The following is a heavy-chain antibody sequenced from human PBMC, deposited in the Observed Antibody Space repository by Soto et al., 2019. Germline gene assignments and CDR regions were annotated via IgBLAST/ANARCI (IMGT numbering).Heavy chain of an antibody. J-gene: IGHJ6*02. CDR2: IDPSDSYT. CDR3: ARHRGIAVAGTRLHGMDV. V-gene: IGHV5-10-1*01. Sequence: GESLKISCKGSGYSFTSYWISWVRQMPGKGLEWMGRIDPSDSYTNYSPPFQGHVTISADKSISTAYLQWSSLKASDTAMYYCARHRGIAVAGTRLHGMDVWGQGTTVTVSS. CDR1: GYSFTSYW. D-gene: IGHD6-19*01.